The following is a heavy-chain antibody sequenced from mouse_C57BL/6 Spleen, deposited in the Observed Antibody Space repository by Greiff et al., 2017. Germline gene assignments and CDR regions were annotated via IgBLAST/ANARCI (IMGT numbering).Heavy chain of an antibody. J-gene: IGHJ3*01. CDR3: DQNGAWFAY. V-gene: IGHV1-82*01. CDR1: GYAFSSSW. CDR2: IYPGDGDT. Sequence: QVQLKQSGPELVKPGASVKISCKASGYAFSSSWMHWVKQRPGQGLEWIGRIYPGDGDTNYNGKFKGKATLTADKSSSTAYMQLSSLTSEDSAVCFCDQNGAWFAYWGQGTLVTVSA.